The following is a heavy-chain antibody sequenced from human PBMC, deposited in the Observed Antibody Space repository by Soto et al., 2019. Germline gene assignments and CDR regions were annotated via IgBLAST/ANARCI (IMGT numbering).Heavy chain of an antibody. V-gene: IGHV3-33*08. CDR3: AREIGYSSTWPAY. CDR1: GFTFSSCA. Sequence: GSLRLSCAASGFTFSSCAMGWVRQAPGKGLEWVAVIGFDGKNENYGDSVKGRFTVSRDNSRNTLYLQMNSLRVGDTAVYFCAREIGYSSTWPAYWGQGT. D-gene: IGHD6-13*01. CDR2: IGFDGKNE. J-gene: IGHJ4*02.